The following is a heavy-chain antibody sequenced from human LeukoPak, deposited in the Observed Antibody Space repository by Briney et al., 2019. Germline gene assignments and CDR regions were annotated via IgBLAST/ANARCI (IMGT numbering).Heavy chain of an antibody. CDR2: ITGDGST. V-gene: IGHV3-11*01. CDR1: GFTFSDYA. J-gene: IGHJ4*02. CDR3: ASYYGDYPPDY. Sequence: GGSLRLSCAASGFTFSDYAMSWIRQAPGKGLEWVSFITGDGSTSYADSVQGRFTISRDNANNSLYLQMNSLRTEDTAVYYCASYYGDYPPDYWGQGTLVTVSS. D-gene: IGHD4-17*01.